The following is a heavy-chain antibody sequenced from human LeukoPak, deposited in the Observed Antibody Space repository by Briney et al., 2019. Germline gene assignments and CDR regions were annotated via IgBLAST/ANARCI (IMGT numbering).Heavy chain of an antibody. CDR3: ARSGYSSGWTSVDY. Sequence: PGGSLRLSCAASGFTFSSYSMNWVRQAPGKGLEGVSYISSSSSTIYYADSVKGRFTISRDNAKNSLYLQMNSLRAEDTAVYYCARSGYSSGWTSVDYWGQRTLVTVSS. CDR1: GFTFSSYS. D-gene: IGHD6-19*01. CDR2: ISSSSSTI. J-gene: IGHJ4*02. V-gene: IGHV3-48*01.